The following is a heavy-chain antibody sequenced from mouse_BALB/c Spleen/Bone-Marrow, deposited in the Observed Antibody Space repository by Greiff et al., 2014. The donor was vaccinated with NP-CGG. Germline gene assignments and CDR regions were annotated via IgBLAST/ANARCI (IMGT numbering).Heavy chain of an antibody. D-gene: IGHD2-1*01. CDR1: GYSFTGYT. V-gene: IGHV1-26*01. Sequence: VQLQQSGPELVKPGASVKISCKASGYSFTGYTMNWVKQSHGKNLEWIGLINPYNGGTSYNQRFKGKATLTVDKSSSTAYMVFLSLTSEDSAAYYCARSGLYYGNYLYAMDYWGQGTSVTVSS. CDR2: INPYNGGT. CDR3: ARSGLYYGNYLYAMDY. J-gene: IGHJ4*01.